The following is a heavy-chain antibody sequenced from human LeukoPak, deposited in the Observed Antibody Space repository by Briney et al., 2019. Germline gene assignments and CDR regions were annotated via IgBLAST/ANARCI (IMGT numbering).Heavy chain of an antibody. Sequence: PGGSLRLSCAASGFTFNFYWMSWVRQAPGKGLEWVANINQDGGEKHYVDSVKARFTISRDSAKSSVFLQMNSLRAEDTAVYYCVRDAGDASGWYSRFDNWGQGTLVTVSS. CDR3: VRDAGDASGWYSRFDN. CDR2: INQDGGEK. CDR1: GFTFNFYW. J-gene: IGHJ4*02. V-gene: IGHV3-7*01. D-gene: IGHD6-19*01.